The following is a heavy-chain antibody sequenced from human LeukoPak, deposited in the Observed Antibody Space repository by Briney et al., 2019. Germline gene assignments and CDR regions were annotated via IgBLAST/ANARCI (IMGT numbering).Heavy chain of an antibody. Sequence: PGGSLRLSCAASGFTFSSYAMSWVRQAPGKGLEWVSAISDSGGSTYYADSVKGRFTISRDNAKNTMYLQMNSLRAEDTAVYYCAARGYCSGTSCLLEYWGQGTLVTVST. J-gene: IGHJ4*02. CDR3: AARGYCSGTSCLLEY. V-gene: IGHV3-23*01. CDR1: GFTFSSYA. D-gene: IGHD2-2*01. CDR2: ISDSGGST.